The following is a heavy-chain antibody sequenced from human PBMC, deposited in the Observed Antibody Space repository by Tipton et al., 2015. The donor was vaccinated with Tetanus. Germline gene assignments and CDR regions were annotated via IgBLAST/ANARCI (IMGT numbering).Heavy chain of an antibody. CDR1: GYTFTGYY. CDR3: ARDRGDYIYYGMDV. V-gene: IGHV1-2*02. D-gene: IGHD3-22*01. CDR2: IDPNSGGT. Sequence: QLVQSGAEVKKPGASVKVSCKASGYTFTGYYMYWVRQAPGQGLEWMGWIDPNSGGTVYAQKFQGRVTMTRDTSISTAYMELRSLGSDDTAVYYCARDRGDYIYYGMDVWGPRATVTVS. J-gene: IGHJ6*02.